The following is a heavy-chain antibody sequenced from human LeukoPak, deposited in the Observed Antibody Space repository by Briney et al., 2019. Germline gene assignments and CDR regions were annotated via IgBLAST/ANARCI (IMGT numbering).Heavy chain of an antibody. D-gene: IGHD2-15*01. CDR1: GFTFSSYA. CDR3: ARPVVPAAPYYYYGMDV. V-gene: IGHV3-64*01. Sequence: GGSLRLSCAASGFTFSSYAMHWVRQAPGKGLEYASAISSNGGSTYYANSVKGRFTISRDNSKNTLYLQMGSLRAEDMAVYYCARPVVPAAPYYYYGMDVWGQGTTVTVSS. J-gene: IGHJ6*02. CDR2: ISSNGGST.